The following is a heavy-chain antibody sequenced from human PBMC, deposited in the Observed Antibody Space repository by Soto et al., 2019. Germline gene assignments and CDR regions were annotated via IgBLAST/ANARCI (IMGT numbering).Heavy chain of an antibody. CDR3: VGPGDDYAFDI. D-gene: IGHD3-16*01. Sequence: GGSVKVSCKASGYTFTSYGISWVRQAPGQGLEWMGWMNPNSGNTGYAQKFQGRVTMTRNTSTSTAYMELSSLRSEDTAVYYCVGPGDDYAFDIWGQGTMVTVSS. CDR2: MNPNSGNT. CDR1: GYTFTSYG. J-gene: IGHJ3*02. V-gene: IGHV1-8*02.